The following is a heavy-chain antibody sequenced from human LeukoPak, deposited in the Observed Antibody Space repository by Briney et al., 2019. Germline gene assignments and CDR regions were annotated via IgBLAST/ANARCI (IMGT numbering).Heavy chain of an antibody. J-gene: IGHJ4*02. D-gene: IGHD1-26*01. CDR1: GGSFSGYY. Sequence: SETLSLTCAVHGGSFSGYYWSWIRQPPGKGLEWIGEINHSGSTNYNPSLKSRVTISVDTSKNQFSLKLSSVTAADTAVYYCARARKVGATTKYYFDYWGQGTLVTVSS. CDR2: INHSGST. V-gene: IGHV4-34*01. CDR3: ARARKVGATTKYYFDY.